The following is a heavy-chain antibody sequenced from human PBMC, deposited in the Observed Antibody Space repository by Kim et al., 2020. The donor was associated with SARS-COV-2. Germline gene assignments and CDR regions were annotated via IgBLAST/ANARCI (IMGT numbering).Heavy chain of an antibody. Sequence: GESLKISCKGSGYSFTSYWINWVRQMPGKGLEWMGRIDPSDSYTNYSPSFQGHVTISADRSISTAYLQWSSLKASDTAMYYCARVGRGSESLPDYWGQGTLVTVSS. D-gene: IGHD3-10*01. CDR2: IDPSDSYT. J-gene: IGHJ4*02. CDR1: GYSFTSYW. V-gene: IGHV5-10-1*01. CDR3: ARVGRGSESLPDY.